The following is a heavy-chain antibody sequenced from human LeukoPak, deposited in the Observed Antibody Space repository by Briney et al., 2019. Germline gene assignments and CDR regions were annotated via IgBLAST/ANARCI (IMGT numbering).Heavy chain of an antibody. CDR1: GFMFSNYW. CDR3: ARGRRLSAAGSPYGMDV. J-gene: IGHJ6*02. Sequence: GGSLRLSCAASGFMFSNYWMTWVRQAPGKGLEWVGNIKQDGTEEYYVDSVRGRFTISRDKAKSTLYLHMSSLRAEDTAVYYCARGRRLSAAGSPYGMDVWGQGTTVTVSS. CDR2: IKQDGTEE. D-gene: IGHD6-13*01. V-gene: IGHV3-7*05.